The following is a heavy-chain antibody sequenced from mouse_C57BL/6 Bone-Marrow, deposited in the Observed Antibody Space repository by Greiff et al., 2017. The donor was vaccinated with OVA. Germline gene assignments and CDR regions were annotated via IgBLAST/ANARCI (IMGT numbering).Heavy chain of an antibody. D-gene: IGHD2-10*02. Sequence: VQLQQSGAELVRPGASVKLSCTASGFNIKDDYMHWVKQRPEQGLEWIGWIDPENGDTEYASKFQGKATITADTSSNTAYLQLSSLTSEDTAVYYCTPLGGFAYWGQGTVVTVSA. J-gene: IGHJ3*01. CDR2: IDPENGDT. CDR3: TPLGGFAY. V-gene: IGHV14-4*01. CDR1: GFNIKDDY.